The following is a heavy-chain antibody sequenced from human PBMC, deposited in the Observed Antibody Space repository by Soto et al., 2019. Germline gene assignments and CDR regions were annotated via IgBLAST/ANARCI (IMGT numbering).Heavy chain of an antibody. CDR1: GGSVSNGDYY. CDR3: ARIPVDTAMICWFDP. J-gene: IGHJ5*02. V-gene: IGHV4-61*08. D-gene: IGHD5-18*01. Sequence: SETLSLTCTVSGGSVSNGDYYWNWIRQPPGKGLEWIGYIYYSGTTNYSPSLKSRVTMSLDTSNNQFSLKLNSVTTADTAVYFCARIPVDTAMICWFDPWGPGTLVTVSS. CDR2: IYYSGTT.